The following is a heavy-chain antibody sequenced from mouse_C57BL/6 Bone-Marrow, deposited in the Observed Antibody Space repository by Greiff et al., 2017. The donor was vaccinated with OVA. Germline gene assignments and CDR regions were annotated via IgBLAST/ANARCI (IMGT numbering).Heavy chain of an antibody. Sequence: DVKLVESVAELVRPGASVKLSCTASGFNIKNTYMHWVKQRPEQGLEWIGRIDPANDNTKYAPKFQGKATMTADPSSNTAYLQLSSLSSEDTAVYCCARGNFGSSFYAMDYGGQGTSVTVSS. CDR2: IDPANDNT. J-gene: IGHJ4*01. CDR3: ARGNFGSSFYAMDY. V-gene: IGHV14-3*01. D-gene: IGHD1-1*01. CDR1: GFNIKNTY.